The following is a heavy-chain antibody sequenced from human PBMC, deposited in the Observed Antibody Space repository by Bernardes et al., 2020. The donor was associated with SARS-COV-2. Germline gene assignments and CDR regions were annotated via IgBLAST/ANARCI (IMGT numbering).Heavy chain of an antibody. CDR1: GFTFSTYS. V-gene: IGHV3-21*01. Sequence: GGSLRLSCAASGFTFSTYSMTWVRQAPGKGLEWVSSISSSSSFIYYADSVRGRFTISRENAKNSLYLQMNSLRAEDTAVYYCAKDRDGDFDYWGQGTLVTVSS. CDR3: AKDRDGDFDY. J-gene: IGHJ4*02. CDR2: ISSSSSFI.